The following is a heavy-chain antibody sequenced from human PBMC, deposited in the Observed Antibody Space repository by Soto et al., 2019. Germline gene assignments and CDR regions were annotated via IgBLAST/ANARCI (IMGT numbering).Heavy chain of an antibody. CDR2: ISAYNGNT. CDR3: ARAESYDFWSGYPYYYYYYMDV. CDR1: GYTFTSYG. Sequence: QVQLVQSGAEVKKPGASVKVSCKASGYTFTSYGISWVRQAPGQGLEWMGWISAYNGNTNYAQKLQGRVTMTTDTSTSTAYMELKSLRSDDTAVYYCARAESYDFWSGYPYYYYYYMDVWGKGTTVTVSS. J-gene: IGHJ6*03. D-gene: IGHD3-3*01. V-gene: IGHV1-18*01.